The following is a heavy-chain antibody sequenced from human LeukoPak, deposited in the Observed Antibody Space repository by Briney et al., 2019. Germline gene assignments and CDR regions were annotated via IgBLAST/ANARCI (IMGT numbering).Heavy chain of an antibody. CDR3: ARGSRMSRITIFGVTKGAIDY. J-gene: IGHJ4*02. V-gene: IGHV4-34*01. CDR1: GGSFSGYY. Sequence: SETLSLTCAVSGGSFSGYYWSWIRQPPGKGLEWIGEINHSGSTNYNPSLKSRVTISVDTSKNQFSLKLSSVTAADTAVYYCARGSRMSRITIFGVTKGAIDYWGQGTLVTVSS. D-gene: IGHD3-3*01. CDR2: INHSGST.